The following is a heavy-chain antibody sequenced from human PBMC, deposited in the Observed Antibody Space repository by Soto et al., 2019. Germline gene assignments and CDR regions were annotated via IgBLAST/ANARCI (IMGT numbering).Heavy chain of an antibody. CDR2: ISWDGGST. CDR3: AKDFLFTVTPPTVGMDV. J-gene: IGHJ6*02. D-gene: IGHD4-4*01. Sequence: GSLTTPLASSGVPFYEYTMHLVLQAPCNGLEWVSLISWDGGSTYYADSVKGRLTISRDNSKNSLYLQMNSLRTEDTALYYCAKDFLFTVTPPTVGMDVWGQATTVTVSS. CDR1: GVPFYEYT. V-gene: IGHV3-43*01.